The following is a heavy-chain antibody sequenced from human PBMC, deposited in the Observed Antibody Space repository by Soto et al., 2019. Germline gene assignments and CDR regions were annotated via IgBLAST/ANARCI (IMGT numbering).Heavy chain of an antibody. V-gene: IGHV4-30-4*01. CDR1: GDSISSADYY. J-gene: IGHJ6*02. D-gene: IGHD1-1*01. CDR3: ARDLWVEPELYYYGMDV. Sequence: SETLSLTCTVSGDSISSADYYWSWIRQTPGKGLEWIGHIFYSGTTYYNPSLKSRLTISVDTSKNHFSLRLTSVTAADTAVYYCARDLWVEPELYYYGMDVWGQGTTVTISS. CDR2: IFYSGTT.